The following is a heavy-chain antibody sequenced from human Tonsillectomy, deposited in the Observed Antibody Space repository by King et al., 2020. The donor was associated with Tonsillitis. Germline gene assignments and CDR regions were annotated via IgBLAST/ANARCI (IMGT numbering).Heavy chain of an antibody. CDR1: GFTFDDYA. D-gene: IGHD3-10*01. J-gene: IGHJ4*02. Sequence: VQLVESGGGLVQPGRFLRLSCAASGFTFDDYAMHWVRQAPGKGLEWVSGISWNSGSIGHADSVKGRFTISRDNAKNSLYLQMNSLRAEDTALYYCAKEGMRFGEFPYYFDYWGQGTLVTVSS. V-gene: IGHV3-9*01. CDR3: AKEGMRFGEFPYYFDY. CDR2: ISWNSGSI.